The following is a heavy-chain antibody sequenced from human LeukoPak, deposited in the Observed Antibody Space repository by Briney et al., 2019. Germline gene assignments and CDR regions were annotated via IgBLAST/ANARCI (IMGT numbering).Heavy chain of an antibody. V-gene: IGHV4-39*01. D-gene: IGHD5-24*01. Sequence: SETLSLTCTVSGGSISSSSYCCGWIRQPPGKGLEWIGSICYSGSTFYNPSLKSRVTLSVDTSKNQFSLKLSSVTAADTAVYYCARTENYIPEDWLDPTGQGTLVTVSS. J-gene: IGHJ5*02. CDR1: GGSISSSSYC. CDR3: ARTENYIPEDWLDP. CDR2: ICYSGST.